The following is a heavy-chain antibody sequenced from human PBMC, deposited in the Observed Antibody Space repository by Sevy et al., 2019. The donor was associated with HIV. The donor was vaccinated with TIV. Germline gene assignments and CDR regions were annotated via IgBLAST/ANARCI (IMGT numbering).Heavy chain of an antibody. CDR3: ARSVEGHFDY. CDR1: GFKFSVYS. CDR2: MTSDTRTI. V-gene: IGHV3-48*02. Sequence: GGSLRLSCAASGFKFSVYSMNWVRQAPGKGLEWISYMTSDTRTIKYAESVKGRSTIYSDNARNSVYLQMNSLRDEDTAVYYCARSVEGHFDYWGQGTLVTVSS. D-gene: IGHD1-1*01. J-gene: IGHJ4*02.